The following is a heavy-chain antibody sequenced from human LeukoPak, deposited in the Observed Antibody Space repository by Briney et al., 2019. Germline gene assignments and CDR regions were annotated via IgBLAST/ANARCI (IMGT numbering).Heavy chain of an antibody. CDR3: TREVVVTARLTWDAFDI. V-gene: IGHV4-31*03. J-gene: IGHJ3*02. CDR2: IYYSGST. CDR1: GGFISSGGYY. Sequence: SQTLSLTCTVSGGFISSGGYYWSWIRQHPGKGLEWIGYIYYSGSTYYNPSLKSRVTISVDTSKNQFSLKLSSVNAADTAVYYCTREVVVTARLTWDAFDIWGQGTMVTASS. D-gene: IGHD2-21*02.